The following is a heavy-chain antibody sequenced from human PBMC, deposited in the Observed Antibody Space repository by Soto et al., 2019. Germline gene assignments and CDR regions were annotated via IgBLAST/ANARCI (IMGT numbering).Heavy chain of an antibody. CDR1: GGSFSGYY. CDR2: INHSGST. J-gene: IGHJ5*02. D-gene: IGHD3-9*01. Sequence: PSETLSLTCAVYGGSFSGYYWSWIRQPPGKGLEWIGEINHSGSTNYNPSLKSRVTISVDTSKNQFSLKLSSVTAADTAVYYCARVDYYDILTGYYTSNWFDPWGQGTLVT. CDR3: ARVDYYDILTGYYTSNWFDP. V-gene: IGHV4-34*01.